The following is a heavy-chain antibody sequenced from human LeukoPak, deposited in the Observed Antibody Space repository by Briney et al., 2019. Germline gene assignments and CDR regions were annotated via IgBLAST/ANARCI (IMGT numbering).Heavy chain of an antibody. D-gene: IGHD3-22*01. CDR1: GFTFSTYA. J-gene: IGHJ6*02. V-gene: IGHV4-34*01. CDR3: ASTLGGYYSEPSPYGMDV. CDR2: INHSGST. Sequence: GSLRLSCAASGFTFSTYAVNWVRQAPGKGLEWIGEINHSGSTNYNPSLKSRVTISVDTSKNQFSLKLSSVTAADTAVYYCASTLGGYYSEPSPYGMDVWGQGTTVTVSS.